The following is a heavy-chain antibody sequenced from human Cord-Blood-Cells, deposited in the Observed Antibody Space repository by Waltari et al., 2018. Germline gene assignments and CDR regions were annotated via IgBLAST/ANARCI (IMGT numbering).Heavy chain of an antibody. CDR1: GFTFSRYG. V-gene: IGHV3-33*01. CDR2: IWYDGSNK. J-gene: IGHJ4*02. D-gene: IGHD2-15*01. Sequence: QVQLVESGGGVVQPGRSLRLSCAASGFTFSRYGMHWVRPAPGKGREWVAVIWYDGSNKYYADSVKGRFTISRDNSKNTLYLQMNSLRAEDTAVYYCAREPLVVAATPFDYWGQGTLVTVSS. CDR3: AREPLVVAATPFDY.